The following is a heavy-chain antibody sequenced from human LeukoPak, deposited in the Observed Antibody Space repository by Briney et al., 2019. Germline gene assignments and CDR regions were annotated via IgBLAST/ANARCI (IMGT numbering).Heavy chain of an antibody. V-gene: IGHV1-18*01. CDR3: ARESHVTREDY. D-gene: IGHD3-10*01. J-gene: IGHJ4*02. CDR2: ISANDGNT. CDR1: GYTFTSYG. Sequence: ASVTVSCKASGYTFTSYGISWVRQAPGQGLEWMGWISANDGNTDYPQKLQGRVTMTTDTSTSTAYIELRSLRSDDTVVYYCARESHVTREDYWGQGTLVTVSS.